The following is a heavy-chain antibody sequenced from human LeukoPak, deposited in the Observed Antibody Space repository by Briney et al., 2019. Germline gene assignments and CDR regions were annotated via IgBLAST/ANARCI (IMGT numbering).Heavy chain of an antibody. CDR1: GFTFSSYA. J-gene: IGHJ4*02. Sequence: PGGSLRLSCAASGFTFSSYAMSWVRQAPGKGLEWVSAISGSGGSTYYADSMKGRFTISRDNSKNTLYLQMNSLRAEDTAVYYCAKDLEGSGSYYSPPFDYWGQGTLVTVSS. CDR3: AKDLEGSGSYYSPPFDY. D-gene: IGHD3-10*01. V-gene: IGHV3-23*01. CDR2: ISGSGGST.